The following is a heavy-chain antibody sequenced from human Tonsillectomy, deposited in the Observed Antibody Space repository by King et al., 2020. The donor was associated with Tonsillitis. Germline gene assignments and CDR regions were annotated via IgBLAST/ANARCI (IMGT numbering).Heavy chain of an antibody. CDR1: GYTFSSHY. V-gene: IGHV1-46*01. CDR2: INPSGGST. J-gene: IGHJ3*02. CDR3: ARDQHYYVLGTYYNRENDVFDI. Sequence: QLVQSGAEVKKPGASVKVSCKASGYTFSSHYIHWVRQAPGQGLEWMGVINPSGGSTTYAQKFQGRGTITRDTSTSTVYVELSSLRSEDTAVYYCARDQHYYVLGTYYNRENDVFDIWGQGTMVTVSS. D-gene: IGHD3-10*02.